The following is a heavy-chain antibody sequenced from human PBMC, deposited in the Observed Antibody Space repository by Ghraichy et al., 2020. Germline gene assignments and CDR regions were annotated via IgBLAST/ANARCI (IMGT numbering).Heavy chain of an antibody. D-gene: IGHD4-11*01. Sequence: ETLSLTCAVYGGSFSGYYWSWIRQPPGKGLEWIGEINHSGSTNYNPSLKSRVTISVDTSKNQFSLKLSSVTAADTAVYYCARGLVYRTYYFDYWGQGTLVTVSS. J-gene: IGHJ4*02. CDR1: GGSFSGYY. CDR3: ARGLVYRTYYFDY. V-gene: IGHV4-34*01. CDR2: INHSGST.